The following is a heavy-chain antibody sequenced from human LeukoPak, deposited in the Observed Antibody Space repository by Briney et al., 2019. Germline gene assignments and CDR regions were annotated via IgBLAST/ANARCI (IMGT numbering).Heavy chain of an antibody. CDR2: ISGSGGST. CDR3: AKDRQGFGFGEQLDYYYMDV. J-gene: IGHJ6*03. CDR1: GFIFTGYA. Sequence: GGSLRLSCAASGFIFTGYAMSWVRQVPGKGLEWVSVISGSGGSTYYADSVKGRFTISKDNSKNTLYLQMNSLRAEDTAVYYCAKDRQGFGFGEQLDYYYMDVWGKGTTVTVSS. D-gene: IGHD3-10*01. V-gene: IGHV3-23*01.